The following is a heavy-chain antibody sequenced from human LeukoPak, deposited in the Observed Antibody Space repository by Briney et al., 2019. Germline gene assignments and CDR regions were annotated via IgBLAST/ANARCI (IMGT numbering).Heavy chain of an antibody. D-gene: IGHD3-3*01. Sequence: PPETLSLTCAVYGGSFSGYYWSWIRQPPGKGLEWIGKINHSGSTNYNPSLKSRVTISVDTSKNQFSLKLTSVTAADTAVYYCARAVEYNFWSGLQRRAATFDYWGQGTLVTVSS. CDR2: INHSGST. CDR3: ARAVEYNFWSGLQRRAATFDY. J-gene: IGHJ4*02. V-gene: IGHV4-34*01. CDR1: GGSFSGYY.